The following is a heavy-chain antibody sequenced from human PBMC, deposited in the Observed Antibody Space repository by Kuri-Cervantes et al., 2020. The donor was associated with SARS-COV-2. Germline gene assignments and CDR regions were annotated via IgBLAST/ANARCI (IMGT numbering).Heavy chain of an antibody. J-gene: IGHJ2*01. Sequence: SETLSLTFTVSGGSISSYYWSWIRQPPGKGLEWIGYIYYSGGTNYNPSLKSRVTISVDTSKNQFSLKLSSVTAADTAVYYCATAEGTARSWYFDLWGRGTLVTVSS. CDR3: ATAEGTARSWYFDL. CDR1: GGSISSYY. D-gene: IGHD6-13*01. V-gene: IGHV4-59*01. CDR2: IYYSGGT.